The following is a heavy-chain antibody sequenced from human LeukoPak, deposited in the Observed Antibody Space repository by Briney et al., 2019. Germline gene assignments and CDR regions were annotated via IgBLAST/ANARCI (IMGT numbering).Heavy chain of an antibody. CDR3: ATEPAQGYYYMDV. J-gene: IGHJ6*03. CDR1: GYTFTGYY. D-gene: IGHD1-14*01. Sequence: GASVKVSCKASGYTFTGYYMHWVRQAPGQGLEWMGWINPNSGGTNYAQKFQGWVTMTRDTSISTAYMELSRLRSDDTAVYYCATEPAQGYYYMDVWGKGTTVTVSS. V-gene: IGHV1-2*04. CDR2: INPNSGGT.